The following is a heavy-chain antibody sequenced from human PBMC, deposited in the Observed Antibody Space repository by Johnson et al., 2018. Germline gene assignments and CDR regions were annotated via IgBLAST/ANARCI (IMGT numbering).Heavy chain of an antibody. CDR3: ARDRGVGRISGTHYYYYGMDV. J-gene: IGHJ6*02. CDR1: GDSISSYY. Sequence: QVQLQESGPGLVKPSETLSLTCTVSGDSISSYYWSWIRQPPGKGLEWIGYISYTGSTNYNPSLNSRVTISLDTSKNQFSLKLRSVTFAETAIYYCARDRGVGRISGTHYYYYGMDVWGQGTTLTVSS. CDR2: ISYTGST. V-gene: IGHV4-59*01. D-gene: IGHD1/OR15-1a*01.